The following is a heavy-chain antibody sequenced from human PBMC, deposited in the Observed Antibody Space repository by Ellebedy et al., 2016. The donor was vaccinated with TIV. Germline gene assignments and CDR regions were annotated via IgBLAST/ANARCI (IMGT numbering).Heavy chain of an antibody. Sequence: GGSLRLSCTASGFSFSDYSVNWVRQAPGKGLEWLSYISGTSKTIYSADSAKGRFTISRDNAKNALYLQMNSLRVEDTAVYDCARVIRYNDSNGIDYWGQGTLVTVSS. V-gene: IGHV3-48*04. CDR3: ARVIRYNDSNGIDY. CDR2: ISGTSKTI. D-gene: IGHD3-22*01. CDR1: GFSFSDYS. J-gene: IGHJ4*02.